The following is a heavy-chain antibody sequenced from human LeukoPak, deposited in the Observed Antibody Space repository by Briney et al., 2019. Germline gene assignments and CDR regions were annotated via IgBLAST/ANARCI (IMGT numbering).Heavy chain of an antibody. CDR3: AREHLPAAMFRGMDV. D-gene: IGHD2-2*01. J-gene: IGHJ6*02. V-gene: IGHV1-46*01. CDR2: INPSGGST. CDR1: GYTFTSYY. Sequence: ASVKVSCRASGYTFTSYYMHWVRQAPGQGLEWMGIINPSGGSTSYAQKFQGRVTMTRDTSTSTVYMELSSLRSEDTAVYYCAREHLPAAMFRGMDVWGQGTTVTVS.